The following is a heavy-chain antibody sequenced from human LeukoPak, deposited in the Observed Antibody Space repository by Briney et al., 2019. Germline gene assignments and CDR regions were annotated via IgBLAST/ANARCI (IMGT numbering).Heavy chain of an antibody. Sequence: SETLSLTCAVYGGSFSGYYWSWIRQPPGEGLEWVGVINHSGSTNYNPSLKSRVTISVDTSKNQYSLKLSSVTAADTAVYYCAVRIAARPFDYWGQGTLVTVSS. CDR2: INHSGST. J-gene: IGHJ4*02. CDR1: GGSFSGYY. CDR3: AVRIAARPFDY. V-gene: IGHV4-34*01. D-gene: IGHD6-6*01.